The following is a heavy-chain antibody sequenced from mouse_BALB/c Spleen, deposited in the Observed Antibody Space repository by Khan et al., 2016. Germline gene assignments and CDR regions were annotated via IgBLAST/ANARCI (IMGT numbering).Heavy chain of an antibody. V-gene: IGHV2-6-7*01. Sequence: QVQLKESGPGLVAPSQSLSITCTVSGFSFTGYGVNWVRQPPGKGLEWLGMIWGDGSTDYNLALKSRLSISKDKFKSQVFLKMNSLQTDDTARYYCARDGFAYWSQGTLFTVSA. CDR2: IWGDGST. CDR1: GFSFTGYG. CDR3: ARDGFAY. J-gene: IGHJ3*01.